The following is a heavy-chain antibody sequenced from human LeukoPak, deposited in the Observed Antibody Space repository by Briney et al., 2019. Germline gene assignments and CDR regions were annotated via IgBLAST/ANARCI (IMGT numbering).Heavy chain of an antibody. V-gene: IGHV1-69*05. CDR2: IIPIFGTA. CDR3: ARVGGQDSSGYYY. J-gene: IGHJ4*02. D-gene: IGHD3-22*01. Sequence: GASVKVSCKASGYTFTSYDINWVRQATGRGLEWMGRIIPIFGTANYAQKFQGRVTITTDESTSTAYMELSSLRSEDTAVYYCARVGGQDSSGYYYWGQGTLVTVSS. CDR1: GYTFTSYD.